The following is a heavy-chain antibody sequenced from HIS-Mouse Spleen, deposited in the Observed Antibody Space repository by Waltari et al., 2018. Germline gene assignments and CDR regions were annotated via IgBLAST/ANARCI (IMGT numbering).Heavy chain of an antibody. V-gene: IGHV4-59*01. Sequence: QVQLQESGPGLVKPSETLSLPCTVSGCSISSYYWSWIRQPPGKGLEWIGYSSGSTNYNPSLKSRVTISVDTSKNQFSLKLSSVTAADTAVYYCARASRDLLLPRYFDLWGRGTLVTVSS. CDR1: GCSISSYY. J-gene: IGHJ2*01. CDR3: ARASRDLLLPRYFDL. CDR2: YSSGST.